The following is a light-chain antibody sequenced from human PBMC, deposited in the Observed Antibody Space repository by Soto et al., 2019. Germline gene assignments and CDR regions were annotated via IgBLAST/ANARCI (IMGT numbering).Light chain of an antibody. CDR2: DAS. Sequence: EIVLTQSPATLSLSPGERATLSCRASQSVNNYLAWYQQKPGQAPRLLIYDASNRSTGIPARFSGSGSETDFTLTISSLEPEDFAVYYCQQRRSWPITFGQGTRLEIK. V-gene: IGKV3-11*01. CDR3: QQRRSWPIT. J-gene: IGKJ5*01. CDR1: QSVNNY.